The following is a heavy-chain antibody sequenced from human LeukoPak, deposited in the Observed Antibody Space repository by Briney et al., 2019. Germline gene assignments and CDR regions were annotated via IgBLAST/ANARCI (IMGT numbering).Heavy chain of an antibody. CDR2: IVVGSGNT. V-gene: IGHV1-58*01. CDR1: GFTFTSSA. Sequence: SVKVSCKASGFTFTSSAVQWVRQARGQRLVWIGWIVVGSGNTNYAQKFQERVTITRDMSTSTAYMELSSLRSEDTAVYYCAARPLAYCGGDCYSLDYWGQGTLVTVSS. J-gene: IGHJ4*02. D-gene: IGHD2-21*02. CDR3: AARPLAYCGGDCYSLDY.